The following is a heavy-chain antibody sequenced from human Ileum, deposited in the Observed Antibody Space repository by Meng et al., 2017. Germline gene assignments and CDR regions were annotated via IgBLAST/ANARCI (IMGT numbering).Heavy chain of an antibody. CDR1: GGPFSSYA. V-gene: IGHV1-69*06. CDR3: ASGGDTIFGVVTTFDY. CDR2: IIPIFGTA. Sequence: QVQLVQSGAEVKKPGSSVQVPCKASGGPFSSYAISGLRQAPGQGLEWMGGIIPIFGTANYAQKFQGRVTITADKSTSTAYMELSSLRSEDTAVYYCASGGDTIFGVVTTFDYWGQGTLVTVSS. D-gene: IGHD3-3*01. J-gene: IGHJ4*02.